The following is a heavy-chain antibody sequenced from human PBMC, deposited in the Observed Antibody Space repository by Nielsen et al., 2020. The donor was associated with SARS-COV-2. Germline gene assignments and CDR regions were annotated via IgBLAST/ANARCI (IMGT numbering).Heavy chain of an antibody. D-gene: IGHD3-16*02. J-gene: IGHJ4*02. Sequence: GESLKISCAASGFSLSIYHMNWVRQAPGKGLEWVAVIWYDGSNKYYADSVKGRFTISRDNSKNTLYLQMNSLRAEDTAVYYCASDMITFGGVIPSDYWGQGTLVTVSS. V-gene: IGHV3-33*08. CDR2: IWYDGSNK. CDR3: ASDMITFGGVIPSDY. CDR1: GFSLSIYH.